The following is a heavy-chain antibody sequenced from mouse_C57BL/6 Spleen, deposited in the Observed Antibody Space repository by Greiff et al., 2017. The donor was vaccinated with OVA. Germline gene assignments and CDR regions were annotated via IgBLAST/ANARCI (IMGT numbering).Heavy chain of an antibody. CDR2: IDPETGGT. Sequence: VKLQQSGAELVRPGASVTLSCKASGYTFTDYEMHWVKQTPVHGLEWIGAIDPETGGTAYNQKFKGKAILTADKSSSTAYMELRSLTSEDSAVYYCTRKALYYFDYWGQGTTLTVSS. J-gene: IGHJ2*01. V-gene: IGHV1-15*01. CDR1: GYTFTDYE. CDR3: TRKALYYFDY.